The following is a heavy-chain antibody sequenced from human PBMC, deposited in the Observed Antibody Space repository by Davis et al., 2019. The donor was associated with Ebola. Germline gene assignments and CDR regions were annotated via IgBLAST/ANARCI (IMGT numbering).Heavy chain of an antibody. Sequence: MPSETLSLTCTVSGGSISSSSYYWGWIRQPPGKGLEWIGSIYYSGSTNYNPSLKSRVTISVDTSKNQFSLKLNSVTAADTAVYYCARVVFVAGATPTWYFDLRGRGTLVTVSS. D-gene: IGHD2-15*01. CDR1: GGSISSSSYY. CDR2: IYYSGST. V-gene: IGHV4-39*07. J-gene: IGHJ2*01. CDR3: ARVVFVAGATPTWYFDL.